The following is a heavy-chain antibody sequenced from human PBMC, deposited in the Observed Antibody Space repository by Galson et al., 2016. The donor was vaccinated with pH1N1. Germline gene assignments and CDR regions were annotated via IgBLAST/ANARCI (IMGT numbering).Heavy chain of an antibody. V-gene: IGHV1-8*01. D-gene: IGHD6-19*01. CDR1: GYTLTNYD. J-gene: IGHJ4*02. Sequence: SVKVSCKVSGYTLTNYDINWVRQAAGQGLEWMGWMNPNSGKSNSAQKFKGRVTMTRDTSISTVYMELSSLRSEDTAVYYCARGLSYNSGWVEDWGQGTLATVSS. CDR2: MNPNSGKS. CDR3: ARGLSYNSGWVED.